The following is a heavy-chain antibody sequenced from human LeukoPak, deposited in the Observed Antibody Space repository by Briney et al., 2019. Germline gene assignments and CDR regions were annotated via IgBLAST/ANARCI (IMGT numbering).Heavy chain of an antibody. V-gene: IGHV3-23*01. J-gene: IGHJ4*02. CDR2: ISGSGGST. CDR1: GFTFSSYA. D-gene: IGHD5-12*01. Sequence: GGSLRLSCAASGFTFSSYAMSWVRQASGKGLEWVSAISGSGGSTYYADSVKGRFTISRDNSKNTLYLQMNSLRAEDTAVYYCARRLRGYSGYDYSSYWGQGTLVTVSS. CDR3: ARRLRGYSGYDYSSY.